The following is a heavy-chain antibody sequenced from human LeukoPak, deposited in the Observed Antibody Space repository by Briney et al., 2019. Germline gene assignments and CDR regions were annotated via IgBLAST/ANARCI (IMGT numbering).Heavy chain of an antibody. V-gene: IGHV4-39*07. CDR2: IYYSGST. D-gene: IGHD6-19*01. Sequence: SETLSLTCTVSGGSISSSSYYWGWIRQPPGKGLEWIGSIYYSGSTYYNPSLKSRVTISVDTSKNQFSLKLSSVTAADTAVYYCARRSSSGWGAFDIWGQGTMVTVSS. CDR1: GGSISSSSYY. CDR3: ARRSSSGWGAFDI. J-gene: IGHJ3*02.